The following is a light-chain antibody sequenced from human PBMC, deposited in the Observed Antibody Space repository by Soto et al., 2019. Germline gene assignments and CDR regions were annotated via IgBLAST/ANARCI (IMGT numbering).Light chain of an antibody. J-gene: IGLJ1*01. V-gene: IGLV2-14*01. CDR2: EVS. Sequence: QSALTQPASVSGSPGQSITISCTGTSSDVGSYDYVSWYQQHPGKAPKLMIYEVSNRPSGVSNHFSGSKSGNTASLTISGLQAEDEADYYCSSCTSSSTLYVFGTGTKVTVL. CDR3: SSCTSSSTLYV. CDR1: SSDVGSYDY.